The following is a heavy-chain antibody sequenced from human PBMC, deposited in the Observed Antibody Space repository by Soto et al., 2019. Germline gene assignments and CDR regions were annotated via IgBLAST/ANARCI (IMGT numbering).Heavy chain of an antibody. J-gene: IGHJ5*02. Sequence: GGALRLSCAASGFTFSSYSMHWGRQAPGKGLEWVSLIYYDGSKKNYADSVKGRFTISRDNAKNTLYLQMNSLRAEDTAVYYCARVATGSYNWFDPWGQGTQVTVSS. CDR2: IYYDGSKK. D-gene: IGHD1-26*01. CDR1: GFTFSSYS. V-gene: IGHV3-33*08. CDR3: ARVATGSYNWFDP.